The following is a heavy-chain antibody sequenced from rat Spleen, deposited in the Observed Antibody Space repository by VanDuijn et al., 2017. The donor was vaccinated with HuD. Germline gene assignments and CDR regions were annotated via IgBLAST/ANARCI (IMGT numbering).Heavy chain of an antibody. CDR2: ISTGGGNT. D-gene: IGHD1-4*01. V-gene: IGHV5S13*01. J-gene: IGHJ2*01. Sequence: EVQLVESGGGLVQPGRSLKLSCAASGFTYSNYVMAWVSQAPTKGLEWVASISTGGGNTYYRDSVKGRFTISRDNAKNTLYLQMDSLRSEDTATYYCARRGPGYNWGPFDYWGQGVMVTVSS. CDR1: GFTYSNYV. CDR3: ARRGPGYNWGPFDY.